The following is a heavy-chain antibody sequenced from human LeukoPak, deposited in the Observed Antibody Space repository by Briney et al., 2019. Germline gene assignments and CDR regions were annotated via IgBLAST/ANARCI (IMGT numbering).Heavy chain of an antibody. V-gene: IGHV4-34*01. CDR3: ARGLRFIQGPGYYYMDV. J-gene: IGHJ6*03. CDR1: GGSFNAYY. CDR2: INHSGNT. Sequence: SETLSLTCAVYGGSFNAYYWTWVRQTPGKGLEWIGEINHSGNTNYNPSLESRVTISADTSKNQFSLNLGSVTAADTAIYYCARGLRFIQGPGYYYMDVWGKGTTVTVSS. D-gene: IGHD3-16*02.